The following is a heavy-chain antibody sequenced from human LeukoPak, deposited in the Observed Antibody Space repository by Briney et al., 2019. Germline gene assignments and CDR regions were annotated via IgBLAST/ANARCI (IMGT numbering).Heavy chain of an antibody. D-gene: IGHD3-10*01. Sequence: GGSLRLSCAASGFTFSDYSMNWVRQAPGKGLEWVSSISSSSSYIYYADSVKGRFTISRDNSKNTLYLQMNSLRAEDTAVYYCARDRPLWFGELFGYWGQGTLVTVSS. J-gene: IGHJ4*02. CDR1: GFTFSDYS. CDR2: ISSSSSYI. CDR3: ARDRPLWFGELFGY. V-gene: IGHV3-21*01.